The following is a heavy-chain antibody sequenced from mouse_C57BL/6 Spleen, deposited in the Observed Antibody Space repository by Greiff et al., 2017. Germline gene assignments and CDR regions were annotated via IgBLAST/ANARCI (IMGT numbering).Heavy chain of an antibody. CDR1: GYTFTSYW. V-gene: IGHV1-55*01. CDR3: ARGMGGGGY. Sequence: LQLLQSGAELVKPGASVKLSCTASGYTFTSYWITWVQQRPGHGLEWIGDIFPGSGSTNYNEKLKSKATMTVDTSSSTANMQLSSLTSEDSAVYYCARGMGGGGYWGQGTALTVSS. D-gene: IGHD2-10*02. CDR2: IFPGSGST. J-gene: IGHJ2*01.